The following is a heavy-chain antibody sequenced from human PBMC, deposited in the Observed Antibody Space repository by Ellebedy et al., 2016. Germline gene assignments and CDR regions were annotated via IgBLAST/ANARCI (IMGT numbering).Heavy chain of an antibody. CDR2: INPSGGTT. V-gene: IGHV1-46*04. J-gene: IGHJ4*02. CDR1: GYTFTSYG. D-gene: IGHD3-16*02. CDR3: ARDSRVTFGGLIVYSDF. Sequence: ASVKVSCKASGYTFTSYGISWVRQAPGQGLEWMGIINPSGGTTSYAQRLKGRVTVTRDTSTSTVYMELSSLRSDDTAVYYCARDSRVTFGGLIVYSDFWGQGTLVTVSS.